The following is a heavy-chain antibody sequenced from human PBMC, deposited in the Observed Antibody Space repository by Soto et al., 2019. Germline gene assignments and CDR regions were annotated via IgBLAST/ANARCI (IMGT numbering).Heavy chain of an antibody. CDR3: ARHIPMAGTVFDY. CDR2: IYYSGST. J-gene: IGHJ4*02. Sequence: SETLSLTCTVSGGSISNYYWSWIRQPPGKGLEWIGYIYYSGSTHYIPPLESRVTISVDTSKNLFSLRLSSVTAADTAVYYCARHIPMAGTVFDYWGQGTLVTVSS. D-gene: IGHD6-19*01. CDR1: GGSISNYY. V-gene: IGHV4-59*08.